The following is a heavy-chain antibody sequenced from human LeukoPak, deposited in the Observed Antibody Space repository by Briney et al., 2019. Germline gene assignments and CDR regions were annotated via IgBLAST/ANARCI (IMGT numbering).Heavy chain of an antibody. CDR3: ARDLIVGTTIRYYFDY. D-gene: IGHD1-26*01. V-gene: IGHV3-7*01. CDR1: GFTFSSYW. J-gene: IGHJ4*02. CDR2: IKQDGSEK. Sequence: GGSLRLSCVASGFTFSSYWMSWVRQAPGKGLEWVANIKQDGSEKYYVDSVKGRFTISRDNAKNSLYLQMNSLRAEDTAVYYCARDLIVGTTIRYYFDYWGQGTLVTVSS.